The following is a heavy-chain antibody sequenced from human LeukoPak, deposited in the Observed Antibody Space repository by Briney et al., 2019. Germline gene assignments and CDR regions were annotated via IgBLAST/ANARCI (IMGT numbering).Heavy chain of an antibody. Sequence: GGSLRLSCAASGFTVSSNYMSWVRQAPGKGLEWVSGINWNGGSTGYADSVKGRFTISRDNAKNSLYLQMNSLRAEDTALYYCAKDLVVGFCGAPDYWGQGTLVTVSS. CDR1: GFTVSSNY. CDR3: AKDLVVGFCGAPDY. J-gene: IGHJ4*02. D-gene: IGHD2-8*02. V-gene: IGHV3-20*04. CDR2: INWNGGST.